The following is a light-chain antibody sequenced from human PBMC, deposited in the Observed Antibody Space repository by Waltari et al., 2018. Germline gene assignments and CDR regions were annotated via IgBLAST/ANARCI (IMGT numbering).Light chain of an antibody. CDR3: QEANSLPLT. V-gene: IGKV1-12*01. Sequence: DIQMTQSPSSVSAPVGDRATLTCRASQGISSWLVWYQQKPGKVPNILLYAASTLQIGVPSRFGGSGAVTDFTLTISRLQPEDVATYCCQEANSLPLTFGGGTKVEIK. J-gene: IGKJ4*01. CDR1: QGISSW. CDR2: AAS.